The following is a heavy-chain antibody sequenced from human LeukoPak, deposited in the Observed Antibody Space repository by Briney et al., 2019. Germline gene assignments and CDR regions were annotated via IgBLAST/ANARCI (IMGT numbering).Heavy chain of an antibody. V-gene: IGHV4-59*01. CDR1: GGSISSYY. D-gene: IGHD2-2*01. J-gene: IGHJ4*02. CDR2: IYYSGST. Sequence: SETLSLTCTVSGGSISSYYWSWIRQPPGKGLEWIGYIYYSGSTNYNPPLKSRVTISVDTSKNQFSLKLSSVTAADTAVYYCARVRSSSTSWLYYFDYWGQGTLVTVSS. CDR3: ARVRSSSTSWLYYFDY.